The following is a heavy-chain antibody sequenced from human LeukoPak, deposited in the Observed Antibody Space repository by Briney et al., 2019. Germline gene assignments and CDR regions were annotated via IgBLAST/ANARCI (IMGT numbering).Heavy chain of an antibody. D-gene: IGHD5-12*01. Sequence: PGGSLRLSCAASGFTFSSYAMHWVRQAPGKGLEWVSRINTDGSSTSYADSVKGRFTISRDNAKNTLYLQMNSLRAEDTAVYYCAKDLLRGYSGYEGGLLSWGQGTLVTVSS. CDR2: INTDGSST. CDR3: AKDLLRGYSGYEGGLLS. CDR1: GFTFSSYA. V-gene: IGHV3-74*01. J-gene: IGHJ4*02.